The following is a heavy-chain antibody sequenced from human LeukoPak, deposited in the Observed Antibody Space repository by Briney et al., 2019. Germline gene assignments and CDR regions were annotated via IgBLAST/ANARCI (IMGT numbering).Heavy chain of an antibody. CDR3: ARDSSHYGSGSYYNTYYFDY. CDR1: GYTFTGYY. V-gene: IGHV1-2*02. J-gene: IGHJ4*02. Sequence: ASVKVSCKASGYTFTGYYVHWVRQAPGQGLEWLGWINPNSGGTNYAQKFQGRVTMTRDTSISTAYMELSRLRSDDTAVYYCARDSSHYGSGSYYNTYYFDYWGQGTLVTASS. CDR2: INPNSGGT. D-gene: IGHD3-10*01.